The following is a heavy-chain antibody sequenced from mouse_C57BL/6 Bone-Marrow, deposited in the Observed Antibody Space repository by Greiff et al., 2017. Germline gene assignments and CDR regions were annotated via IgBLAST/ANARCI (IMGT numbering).Heavy chain of an antibody. D-gene: IGHD2-14*01. Sequence: EVQRVESGGDLVKPGGSLKLSCAASGFTFSSYGMSWVRQTPDKRLEWVATISSGGSYTYYPDSVKGRFTISRDNAKNTLYVQMSSLKSEDTAMYYCARHFGVRRERKLLPTRGHADSGPFFKGRGDFD. CDR2: ISSGGSYT. J-gene: IGHJ1*01. CDR3: ARHFGVRRERKLLPTRGHADSGPFFKGRGDFD. V-gene: IGHV5-6*01. CDR1: GFTFSSYG.